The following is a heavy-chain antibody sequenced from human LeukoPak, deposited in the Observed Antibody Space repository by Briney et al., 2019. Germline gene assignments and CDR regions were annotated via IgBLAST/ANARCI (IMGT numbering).Heavy chain of an antibody. J-gene: IGHJ4*02. CDR2: IYYSGST. Sequence: SQTLSLTCTVSGGSISSGDYYWSWIRQPPGKGLEWIGYIYYSGSTYYNPSLKSRVTISVDTSKNQFSLNLNSVTAADTAVYYCARQGTYFQYSASSGDYWGQGTLVTVSS. D-gene: IGHD6-6*01. V-gene: IGHV4-30-4*01. CDR3: ARQGTYFQYSASSGDY. CDR1: GGSISSGDYY.